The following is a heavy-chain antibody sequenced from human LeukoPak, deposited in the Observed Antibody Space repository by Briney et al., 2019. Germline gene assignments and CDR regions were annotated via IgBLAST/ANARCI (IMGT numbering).Heavy chain of an antibody. D-gene: IGHD2-21*01. V-gene: IGHV1-2*06. CDR1: GYTISDYY. Sequence: ASVKVSCKASGYTISDYYIHWVRQAPGQGLEWMGRINPNSGGTNYAQKFQGRVTLTRDTSISTAYVELSRLTSDDTALYYCARDYYGGAFDYWGQGTLVTVSS. J-gene: IGHJ4*02. CDR3: ARDYYGGAFDY. CDR2: INPNSGGT.